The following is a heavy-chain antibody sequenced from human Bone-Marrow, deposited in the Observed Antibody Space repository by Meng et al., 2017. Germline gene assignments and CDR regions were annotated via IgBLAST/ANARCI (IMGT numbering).Heavy chain of an antibody. V-gene: IGHV3-21*04. J-gene: IGHJ6*02. CDR1: GFTFSSYS. D-gene: IGHD4-17*01. CDR3: TRPENTDYGDYAYSYYYGMDV. CDR2: ISSSSSYI. Sequence: GGSLRLSCVASGFTFSSYSMNWFCQAPGKGLEWVSFISSSSSYIYYADSVKGRFTMSRDDSKNTAYLQMNSLKAEDTAVYYCTRPENTDYGDYAYSYYYGMDVWGQGTTVTVSS.